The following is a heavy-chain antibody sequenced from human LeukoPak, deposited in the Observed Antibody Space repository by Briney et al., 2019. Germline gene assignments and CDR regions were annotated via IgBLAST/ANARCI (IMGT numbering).Heavy chain of an antibody. CDR1: GFTFSSYA. D-gene: IGHD3-22*01. J-gene: IGHJ4*02. CDR2: ISGSGGST. CDR3: AKVGSYYDSSGYYYAYYFDY. V-gene: IGHV3-23*01. Sequence: GGSLRLSCAASGFTFSSYAMSWVRQAPGKGLEWVSAISGSGGSTYYADSVKGRFTISRDNSKNTLYLQMNSLRAEDTAVYYCAKVGSYYDSSGYYYAYYFDYWGQGTLVSVSS.